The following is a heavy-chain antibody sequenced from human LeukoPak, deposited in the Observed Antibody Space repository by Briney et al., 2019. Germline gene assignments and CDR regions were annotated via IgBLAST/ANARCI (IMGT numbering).Heavy chain of an antibody. J-gene: IGHJ4*02. CDR3: ASGATYCSSTSCSLRDYFDY. Sequence: ASVKVSCKASGYTFTSYGISWVRQAPGQGLEWMGWISAYNGNTNYAQKLQGRVTMTTDTSTSTAYMELRSLRSDGTAVYYCASGATYCSSTSCSLRDYFDYWGQGTLVTVSS. V-gene: IGHV1-18*01. D-gene: IGHD2-2*01. CDR2: ISAYNGNT. CDR1: GYTFTSYG.